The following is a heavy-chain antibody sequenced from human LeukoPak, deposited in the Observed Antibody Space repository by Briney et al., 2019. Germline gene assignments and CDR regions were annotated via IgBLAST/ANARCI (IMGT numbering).Heavy chain of an antibody. J-gene: IGHJ4*03. CDR3: AKDTGGGTGYFDY. D-gene: IGHD3-16*01. CDR1: GFTFDDYA. CDR2: ISWNSGSI. V-gene: IGHV3-9*01. Sequence: GGSLRLSCAASGFTFDDYAMHWVRQAPGKGLEWVSGISWNSGSIGYADSVKGRFTISRDNAKNSLYLQMNSLRAEDTALYYCAKDTGGGTGYFDYWGQGTLVTVSS.